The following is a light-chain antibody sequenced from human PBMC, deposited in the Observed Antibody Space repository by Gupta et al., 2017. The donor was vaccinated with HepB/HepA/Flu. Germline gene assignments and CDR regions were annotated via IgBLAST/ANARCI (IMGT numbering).Light chain of an antibody. CDR1: SRVVCLYHY. V-gene: IGLV2-11*03. CDR2: DVN. J-gene: IGLJ3*02. Sequence: GSGSPGQSVTFSCSGTSRVVCLYHYVSWSQQHPGIAPTLMIYDVNKRPSGVPDRFSGSKSGNTASLTISGRQAEDEADYYCCSYAGSHTFVVFGGGTKLTVL. CDR3: CSYAGSHTFVV.